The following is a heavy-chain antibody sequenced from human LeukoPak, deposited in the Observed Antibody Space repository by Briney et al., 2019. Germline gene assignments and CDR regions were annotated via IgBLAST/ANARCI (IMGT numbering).Heavy chain of an antibody. D-gene: IGHD6-19*01. CDR3: ARARSQWLIDY. J-gene: IGHJ4*02. V-gene: IGHV4-34*01. CDR1: GGSFSGYY. Sequence: PSETLSLTCAVYGGSFSGYYWSWIRQPPGKGLEWIGEINHSGSTNYNPSLKSRVTISVDTSKNQFSLKLSSVTAADTAVYYCARARSQWLIDYWGQGTLVTVSS. CDR2: INHSGST.